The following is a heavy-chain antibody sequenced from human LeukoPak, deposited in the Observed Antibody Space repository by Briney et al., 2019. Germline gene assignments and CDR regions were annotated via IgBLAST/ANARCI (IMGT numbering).Heavy chain of an antibody. CDR3: ASQKLGYCSGDSCYGDAFDI. D-gene: IGHD2-15*01. CDR1: GFTFDDYA. Sequence: PGGSLRLSCAASGFTFDDYAMHWVRQAPGKGLEWVSGISWNSGSIGYADSVKGRFTISRDNAKNSLYLQMNSLRAEDMALYYCASQKLGYCSGDSCYGDAFDIWGQGTMVTVSS. J-gene: IGHJ3*02. CDR2: ISWNSGSI. V-gene: IGHV3-9*03.